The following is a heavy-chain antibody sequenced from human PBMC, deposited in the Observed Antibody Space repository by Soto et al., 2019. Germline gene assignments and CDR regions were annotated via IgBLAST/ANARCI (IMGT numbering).Heavy chain of an antibody. CDR3: AKDRTQLCFRGLDY. CDR2: ISSSGSTI. Sequence: GGSLRLSCAASGFTFSYYYMSWIRQAPGKGLEWVSYISSSGSTIYYADSVKGRFTISRDNSKNTLYLQMNSLRAEDTAVYYCAKDRTQLCFRGLDYWGQGTLVTVSS. CDR1: GFTFSYYY. D-gene: IGHD5-18*01. J-gene: IGHJ4*02. V-gene: IGHV3-11*04.